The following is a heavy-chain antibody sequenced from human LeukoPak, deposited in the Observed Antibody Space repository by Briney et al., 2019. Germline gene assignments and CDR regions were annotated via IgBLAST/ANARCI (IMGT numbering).Heavy chain of an antibody. CDR2: ISWDSGSI. V-gene: IGHV3-9*01. D-gene: IGHD3-22*01. CDR3: AKDGGGYYYDSSGSNFDY. Sequence: GRSPRLSCAASGFTFDDYAMHWVRQAPGKGLEWVSGISWDSGSIGYADSVKGRFTISRDNAKNSLYLQMNSLRAEDTALYYCAKDGGGYYYDSSGSNFDYWGQGTLVTVSS. J-gene: IGHJ4*02. CDR1: GFTFDDYA.